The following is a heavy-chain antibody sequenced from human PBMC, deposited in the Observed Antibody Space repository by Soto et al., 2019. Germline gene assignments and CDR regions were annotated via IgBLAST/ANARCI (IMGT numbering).Heavy chain of an antibody. J-gene: IGHJ1*01. CDR2: ISHDGSHK. CDR3: ATCEERYFQD. Sequence: QVQLVESGGAVVQPGRSLRLSCAASGFTFNSFTMHWVRQAPGKGLEWVAVISHDGSHKYSADSVKGRFTISRDDSKNTLYLQMSSLRVEDTAIYYCATCEERYFQDWGQGTLVTVSS. V-gene: IGHV3-30-3*01. CDR1: GFTFNSFT.